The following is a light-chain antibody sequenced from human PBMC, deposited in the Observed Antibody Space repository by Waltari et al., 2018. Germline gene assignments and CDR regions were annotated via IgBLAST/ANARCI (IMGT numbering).Light chain of an antibody. CDR3: CSYAGSGTWV. J-gene: IGLJ3*02. CDR1: SSDVGSYNY. V-gene: IGLV2-23*01. CDR2: EGS. Sequence: QSALTQPASVSGSPGQSITISCTGTSSDVGSYNYVLWYQQHPGKAPKVMIYEGSKRPSGVSNRFSGSKSGNTASLTISGLQAEDEADYYCCSYAGSGTWVFGGGTKLTVL.